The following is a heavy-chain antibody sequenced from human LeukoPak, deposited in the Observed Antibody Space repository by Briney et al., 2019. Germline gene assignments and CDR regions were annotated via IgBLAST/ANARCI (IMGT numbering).Heavy chain of an antibody. J-gene: IGHJ4*02. V-gene: IGHV3-74*01. CDR1: GFTFSSNW. CDR3: TRAVQWRFDY. Sequence: GGSLRLSCAASGFTFSSNWMHWVRQAPGKGLVWVSRINSDGTRIDYADSVKGRFTISRDNAKNTLYLQMNSLRAEDTAVYYSTRAVQWRFDYWGQGAQVTVSS. CDR2: INSDGTRI. D-gene: IGHD2-8*01.